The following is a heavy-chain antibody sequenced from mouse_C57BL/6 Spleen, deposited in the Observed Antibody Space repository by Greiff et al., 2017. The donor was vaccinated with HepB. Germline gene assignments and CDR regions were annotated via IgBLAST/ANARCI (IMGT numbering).Heavy chain of an antibody. Sequence: EVHLVESGGDLVKPGGSLKLSCAASGFTFSSYGMSWVRQTPDKRLEWVATISSGGSYTYYPDSVKGRFTISRDNAKNTLYLQMSSLKSEDTAMYYCARQDGIYYYGSPHWYFDVWGTGTTVTVSS. CDR3: ARQDGIYYYGSPHWYFDV. CDR1: GFTFSSYG. D-gene: IGHD1-1*01. CDR2: ISSGGSYT. V-gene: IGHV5-6*01. J-gene: IGHJ1*03.